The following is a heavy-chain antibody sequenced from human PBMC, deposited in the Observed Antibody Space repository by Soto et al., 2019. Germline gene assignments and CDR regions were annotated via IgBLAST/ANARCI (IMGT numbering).Heavy chain of an antibody. Sequence: PGGSLGLSCIGSGFTFGDHAMSWFRQAPGKGLEWVGFIRSKAYGGTTEYAASVKGRFTISRDDSNSIAYLQMNSLKTEDTAVYYCQYQLLTYYYGMDVWGQGTTVTVSS. J-gene: IGHJ6*02. D-gene: IGHD2-2*01. CDR3: QYQLLTYYYGMDV. CDR1: GFTFGDHA. CDR2: IRSKAYGGTT. V-gene: IGHV3-49*03.